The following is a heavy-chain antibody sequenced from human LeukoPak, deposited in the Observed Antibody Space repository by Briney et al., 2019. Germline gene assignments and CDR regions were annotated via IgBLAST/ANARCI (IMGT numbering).Heavy chain of an antibody. D-gene: IGHD4-17*01. V-gene: IGHV4-39*01. Sequence: PSETLSLTCTVSGGSISSSSYYWGWIRQPPWKGLEWIGSIYYSGSTYYNPSLKSRVTISVDTSKNQFSLKLSSVTAADTAVYYCARPVLPLLYLLYGDEDYWRQGTLVTVSS. CDR3: ARPVLPLLYLLYGDEDY. CDR1: GGSISSSSYY. J-gene: IGHJ4*02. CDR2: IYYSGST.